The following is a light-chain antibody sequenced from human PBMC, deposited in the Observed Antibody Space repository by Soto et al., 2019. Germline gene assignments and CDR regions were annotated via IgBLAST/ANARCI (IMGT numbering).Light chain of an antibody. CDR1: QSVSSY. V-gene: IGKV3-11*01. CDR3: QQRAGSST. CDR2: GAS. Sequence: EIVLTQSPVTLSLSPGERATLSCRASQSVSSYLAWYQQKPGQAPRLLIYGASTRATGIPARFSGSGSGTDFTLTLSSLEPEDFAVYYCQQRAGSSTFGQGTRLEIK. J-gene: IGKJ5*01.